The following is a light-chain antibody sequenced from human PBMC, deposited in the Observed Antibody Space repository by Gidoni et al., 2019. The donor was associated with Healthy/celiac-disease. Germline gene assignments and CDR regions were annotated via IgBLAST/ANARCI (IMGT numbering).Light chain of an antibody. J-gene: IGKJ1*01. Sequence: DIQMTQSPSTLSASVGDRVTITCRASQSISSWLAWYQQKPGKAPKLLIYKASSLESGVPSRFSGSGSGTEFTLTISSLQPDDFATYYCQQWRTFGQXTKVEIK. CDR2: KAS. CDR3: QQWRT. CDR1: QSISSW. V-gene: IGKV1-5*03.